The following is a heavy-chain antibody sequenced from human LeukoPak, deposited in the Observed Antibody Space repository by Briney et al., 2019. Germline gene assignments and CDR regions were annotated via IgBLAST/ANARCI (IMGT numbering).Heavy chain of an antibody. D-gene: IGHD3-22*01. Sequence: SETLSLTCTVSGGSISSYYWSWIRQPPGKGLEWIGYIYYSGSTNYNPSLKSRVTISVDTSKNQFSLKLSSVTAADTAVYYCAREVYYYDSRGAFDIWGQGTMVTVSS. CDR3: AREVYYYDSRGAFDI. V-gene: IGHV4-59*01. CDR1: GGSISSYY. CDR2: IYYSGST. J-gene: IGHJ3*02.